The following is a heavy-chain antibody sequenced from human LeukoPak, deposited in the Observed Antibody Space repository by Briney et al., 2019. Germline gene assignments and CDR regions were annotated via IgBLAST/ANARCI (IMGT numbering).Heavy chain of an antibody. CDR1: GFTFGSYA. J-gene: IGHJ4*02. D-gene: IGHD6-6*01. CDR2: ISVSGDRT. V-gene: IGHV3-23*01. Sequence: GGSLRLSCTASGFTFGSYAMSWVRQAPGKGLEWVSGISVSGDRTYYADSVRGRFTISRGNSKNTLYLQMNNLRGDDTAVYYCAKQSTARSLEEGGQGTLVTVSS. CDR3: AKQSTARSLEE.